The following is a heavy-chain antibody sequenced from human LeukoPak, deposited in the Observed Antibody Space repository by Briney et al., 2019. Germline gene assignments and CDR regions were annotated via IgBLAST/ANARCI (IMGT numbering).Heavy chain of an antibody. D-gene: IGHD1-26*01. CDR2: TYYRSKWYN. CDR3: ARTAIVGATVGIED. CDR1: TDRPSSISAA. Sequence: QTRSLTCPLSTDRPSSISAAWDWPMHSPSRGLEWLGRTYYRSKWYNDYAVSVKSRITINPDTSKNQFSLQLNSVTPEDTAVYYCARTAIVGATVGIEDWGQGTLVTVSS. J-gene: IGHJ4*02. V-gene: IGHV6-1*01.